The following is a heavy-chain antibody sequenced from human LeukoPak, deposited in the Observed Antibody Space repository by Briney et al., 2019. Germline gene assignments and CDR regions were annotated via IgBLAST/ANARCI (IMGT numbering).Heavy chain of an antibody. D-gene: IGHD3-22*01. V-gene: IGHV1-2*02. J-gene: IGHJ4*02. CDR1: GYTFSGYY. CDR3: ATDDSSGFYLGAVNY. CDR2: INPKSGGT. Sequence: ASVKVSCKASGYTFSGYYMHWVRQAPGQGLEWMGWINPKSGGTNEAQKFHDRVTMTRDTSIRTAYMELSRLTSDDTAVYYCATDDSSGFYLGAVNYWGQGTRVTVSS.